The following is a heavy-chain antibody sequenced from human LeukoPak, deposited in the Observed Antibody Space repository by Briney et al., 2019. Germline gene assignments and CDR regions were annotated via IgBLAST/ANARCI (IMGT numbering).Heavy chain of an antibody. CDR3: ASSPRGTAYFHH. V-gene: IGHV4-59*08. J-gene: IGHJ1*01. Sequence: SETLSLTCTVSGGSMSSYYWSWIRQPPGKGLEWIGYIYYSGSTKYNPSLKSRVTISVDTSKNQFSLKLSSVTAADTAVYHCASSPRGTAYFHHWGQGTLVTVSS. D-gene: IGHD3-10*01. CDR1: GGSMSSYY. CDR2: IYYSGST.